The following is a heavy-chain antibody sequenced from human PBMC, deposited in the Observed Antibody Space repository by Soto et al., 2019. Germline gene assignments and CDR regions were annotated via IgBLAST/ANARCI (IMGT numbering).Heavy chain of an antibody. J-gene: IGHJ4*02. Sequence: VQLVESGGGVVQPGRSLRLSCAASGFTFSSYAMHWVRQAPGKGLEWVAVISYDGSNKYYADSVKGRFTISRDNSKNTLYLQMNSLRAEDTAVYYCARGYGDYDYWGQGTLVTVSS. D-gene: IGHD4-17*01. CDR1: GFTFSSYA. V-gene: IGHV3-30-3*01. CDR2: ISYDGSNK. CDR3: ARGYGDYDY.